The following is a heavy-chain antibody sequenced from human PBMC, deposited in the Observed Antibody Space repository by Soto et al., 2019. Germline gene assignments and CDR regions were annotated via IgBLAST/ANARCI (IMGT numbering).Heavy chain of an antibody. D-gene: IGHD6-6*01. CDR3: ARGESSSPVYYYYGMDV. V-gene: IGHV1-2*04. CDR1: GYTFTGYY. Sequence: ASVKVSCKASGYTFTGYYMHWVRQAPGQGLEWMGWINPNSGGTNYAQKFQGWVTMTRDTSISTAYMELSRLRSDDTAVYYCARGESSSPVYYYYGMDVWGQGTTVTVSS. CDR2: INPNSGGT. J-gene: IGHJ6*02.